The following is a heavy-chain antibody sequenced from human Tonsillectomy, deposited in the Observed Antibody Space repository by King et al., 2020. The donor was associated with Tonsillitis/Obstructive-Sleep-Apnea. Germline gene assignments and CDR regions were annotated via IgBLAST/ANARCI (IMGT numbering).Heavy chain of an antibody. CDR1: GGSVSSGSYY. D-gene: IGHD2-2*02. V-gene: IGHV4-61*01. Sequence: QLQLQESGPGLVKPSETLSLTCTVSGGSVSSGSYYWSWLRQPPGKGLEWIGYIYYSGSTNYNPSLKSRVTISVDTSKNQFSLKLSSVTAADTAVYYCSRYCSSTSCYRRGSFDYWGQGTLVTVSS. CDR2: IYYSGST. J-gene: IGHJ4*02. CDR3: SRYCSSTSCYRRGSFDY.